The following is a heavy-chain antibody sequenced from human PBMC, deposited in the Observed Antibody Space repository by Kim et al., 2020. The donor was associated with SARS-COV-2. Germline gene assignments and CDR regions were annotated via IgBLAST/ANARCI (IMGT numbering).Heavy chain of an antibody. V-gene: IGHV5-51*01. D-gene: IGHD3-10*01. J-gene: IGHJ5*02. CDR1: GYSFTSYW. Sequence: GESLKISCKGSGYSFTSYWIGWVRQMPGKGLEWMGIIYPGDSDTRYSPSFQGQVTISADKSISTAYLQWSSLKASDTAMYYCARYPRITMVRGVIGWFDPWGQGTLVTVSS. CDR2: IYPGDSDT. CDR3: ARYPRITMVRGVIGWFDP.